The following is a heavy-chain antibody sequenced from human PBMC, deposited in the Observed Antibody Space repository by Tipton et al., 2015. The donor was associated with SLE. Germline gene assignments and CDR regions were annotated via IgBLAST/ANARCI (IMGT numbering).Heavy chain of an antibody. J-gene: IGHJ4*02. D-gene: IGHD2-15*01. CDR2: ISWNSGSI. CDR3: AKGGYCSGGSCYFDY. Sequence: SLRLSCAASGFTFDDYSMHWVRQAPGKGPEWVSGISWNSGSIAYADSVKGRFTISRDNAKNSLYLQMNSLRPEDTAFYYCAKGGYCSGGSCYFDYWGQGTLVTVSS. V-gene: IGHV3-9*01. CDR1: GFTFDDYS.